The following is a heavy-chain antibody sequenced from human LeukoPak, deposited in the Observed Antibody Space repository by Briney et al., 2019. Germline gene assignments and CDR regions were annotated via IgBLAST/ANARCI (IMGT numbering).Heavy chain of an antibody. J-gene: IGHJ6*02. D-gene: IGHD2-2*01. Sequence: ASVKVSCKASGYTFTGYYMHWVRQAPGQGLEWMGWINPNSGGTNYAQKFQGRVTMTRDTSISTAYMELSRLRSDDTAVYYCARDLYQLLLYYYYGMDVWAQGTTVTVSS. CDR1: GYTFTGYY. CDR3: ARDLYQLLLYYYYGMDV. V-gene: IGHV1-2*02. CDR2: INPNSGGT.